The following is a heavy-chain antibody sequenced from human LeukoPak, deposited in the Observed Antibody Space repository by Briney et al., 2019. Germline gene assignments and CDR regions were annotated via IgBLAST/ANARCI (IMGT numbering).Heavy chain of an antibody. Sequence: SETLSLTCAVYGGSFSGYYWSWIRQPPGKGLEWIGEINHSGSTNYNPSLKSRVTISVDTSKNQFSLKLSSVTAADTAVYYCARRAFSSGYYYVRYFDYWGQGTLVTVSS. V-gene: IGHV4-34*01. CDR1: GGSFSGYY. CDR3: ARRAFSSGYYYVRYFDY. CDR2: INHSGST. J-gene: IGHJ4*02. D-gene: IGHD3-22*01.